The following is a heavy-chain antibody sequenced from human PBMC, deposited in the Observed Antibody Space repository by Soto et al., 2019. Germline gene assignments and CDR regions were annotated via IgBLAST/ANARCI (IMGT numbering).Heavy chain of an antibody. CDR1: GGSISSGGYY. D-gene: IGHD2-15*01. V-gene: IGHV4-31*03. CDR3: AAEVVAATFYFDY. J-gene: IGHJ4*02. Sequence: TLSLTCTVSGGSISSGGYYWSWIRQHPGKGLEWIGYIYYSGSTYYNPSLKSRVTISVDTSKNQFSLKLSSVTAADTAVYYCAAEVVAATFYFDYWGQGTLVTVSS. CDR2: IYYSGST.